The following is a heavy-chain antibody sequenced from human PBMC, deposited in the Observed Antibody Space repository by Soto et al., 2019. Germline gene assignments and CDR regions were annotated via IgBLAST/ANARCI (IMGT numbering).Heavy chain of an antibody. CDR2: IRSKAYGGTT. Sequence: PGGSLRLSCTASGSTFGDYAMSWVRQAPGKGLEWVGFIRSKAYGGTTEYAASVKGRFTISRDDSKSIAYLQMNSLKTEDTAVYYCTGDYYDSGGMDVWGQGTTVTVSS. D-gene: IGHD3-22*01. V-gene: IGHV3-49*04. CDR3: TGDYYDSGGMDV. J-gene: IGHJ6*02. CDR1: GSTFGDYA.